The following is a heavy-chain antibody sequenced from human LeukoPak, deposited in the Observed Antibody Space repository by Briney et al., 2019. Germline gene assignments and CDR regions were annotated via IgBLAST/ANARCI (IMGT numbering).Heavy chain of an antibody. CDR3: VKGITMIVVVTPNPDAFDI. D-gene: IGHD3-22*01. Sequence: GGSLRLSCAASEFTFSNYALHWVRQAPGKGLEWVAVISYDGSTKYYADSVKGRFTISRDNSKNTLYLQMNSLRAEDTAVYYRVKGITMIVVVTPNPDAFDIWGQGTMVTVSS. J-gene: IGHJ3*02. V-gene: IGHV3-30-3*01. CDR1: EFTFSNYA. CDR2: ISYDGSTK.